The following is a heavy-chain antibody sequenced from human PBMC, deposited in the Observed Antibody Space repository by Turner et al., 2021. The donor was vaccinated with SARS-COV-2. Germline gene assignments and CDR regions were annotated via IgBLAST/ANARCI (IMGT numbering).Heavy chain of an antibody. CDR2: INPNSGGT. V-gene: IGHV1-2*02. CDR3: ARGGLYYYDSSAYYGDAFDI. CDR1: GYTFTGYY. Sequence: QVQLVQSGAEVKKPGASVKVSCKASGYTFTGYYMHWVRQAPGQGLEWMGWINPNSGGTNYAQKLQGRVTMTRDTSISTAYMELSRLRSDDTAVYYCARGGLYYYDSSAYYGDAFDIWGQGTMVTVSS. J-gene: IGHJ3*02. D-gene: IGHD3-22*01.